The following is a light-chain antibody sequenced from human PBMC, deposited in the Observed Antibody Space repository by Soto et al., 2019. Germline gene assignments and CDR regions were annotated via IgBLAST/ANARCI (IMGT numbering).Light chain of an antibody. CDR3: QQYRSWPRT. CDR2: GAF. CDR1: QSVSDN. J-gene: IGKJ1*01. V-gene: IGKV3-15*01. Sequence: EILMTQSPVTLSVSPGERVTLSCRASQSVSDNLAWYQQKPGQAPSLLIYGAFTRATGVPARFSGAGSGTEFTLTISSLRPEDFGVYYCQQYRSWPRTFGQGTKVDIK.